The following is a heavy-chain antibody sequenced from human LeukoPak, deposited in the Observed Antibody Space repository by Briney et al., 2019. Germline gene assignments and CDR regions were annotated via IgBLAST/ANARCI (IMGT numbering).Heavy chain of an antibody. CDR3: TIFGVVGPDY. J-gene: IGHJ4*02. Sequence: ASVKVSCKASGYTFTSYDINWVRQATGQGLEWMGWMNPNSGNTGCAQKFQGRVTITRNTSISTAYMELSSLRSEDTAVYYCTIFGVVGPDYWGQGTLVTVSS. V-gene: IGHV1-8*03. CDR1: GYTFTSYD. CDR2: MNPNSGNT. D-gene: IGHD3-3*01.